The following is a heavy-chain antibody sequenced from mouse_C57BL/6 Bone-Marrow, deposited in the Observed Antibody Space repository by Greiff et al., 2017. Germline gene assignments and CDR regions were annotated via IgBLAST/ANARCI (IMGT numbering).Heavy chain of an antibody. Sequence: QVQLQQPGAELVKPGASVKLSCKASGYTFTSYWMHWVKQRPGRGLEWIGRIDPNSGGTKYNEKFKSKATLTVDKPSSTAYVQLSSLTSEDSAVFYCASGIYYGNYGYFDYWGQGTTLTVSS. CDR2: IDPNSGGT. V-gene: IGHV1-72*01. CDR1: GYTFTSYW. J-gene: IGHJ2*01. D-gene: IGHD2-1*01. CDR3: ASGIYYGNYGYFDY.